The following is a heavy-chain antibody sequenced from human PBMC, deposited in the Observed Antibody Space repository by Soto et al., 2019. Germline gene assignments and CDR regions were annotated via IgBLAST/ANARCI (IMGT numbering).Heavy chain of an antibody. CDR3: ARATYYSDTGGSPPLDY. D-gene: IGHD3-22*01. J-gene: IGHJ4*02. CDR1: DGSIGGSDDY. Sequence: SETMCLTCRVSDGSIGGSDDYWTWIRQPPGKGLEWIGYIYYSGSANYNPSLKSRVTISVDTSRNQFSLKLNSVTAADTAVYFCARATYYSDTGGSPPLDYWGQGTLVTVSS. CDR2: IYYSGSA. V-gene: IGHV4-30-4*01.